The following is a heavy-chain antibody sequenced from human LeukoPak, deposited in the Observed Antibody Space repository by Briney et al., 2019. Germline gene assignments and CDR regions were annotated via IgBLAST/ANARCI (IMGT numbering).Heavy chain of an antibody. CDR2: ISSSSSTI. CDR3: ARHSPTKYTYSSGWYGSAEYFQH. CDR1: GFTFSSYS. V-gene: IGHV3-48*02. J-gene: IGHJ1*01. D-gene: IGHD6-19*01. Sequence: PGGSLRLSCAASGFTFSSYSMNWVRQAPGKGLEWVSYISSSSSTIYYADSVKGRFTISRDNAKNSLYLQMNSLRDEDAAVYYCARHSPTKYTYSSGWYGSAEYFQHWGQGTLVTVSS.